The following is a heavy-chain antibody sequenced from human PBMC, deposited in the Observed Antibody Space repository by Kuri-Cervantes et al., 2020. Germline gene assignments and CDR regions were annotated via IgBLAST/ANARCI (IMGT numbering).Heavy chain of an antibody. CDR3: VKDFRGSYFTYFDY. Sequence: GGSLRLSCAASGFTFDDYAMHWVRQAPGKGLEWVSLISWDGGNTGYADSVRGRFTISRDNAKNSLYLQINSLRAEDTALYSCVKDFRGSYFTYFDYWGQGTLVTVSS. V-gene: IGHV3-43D*04. CDR2: ISWDGGNT. CDR1: GFTFDDYA. J-gene: IGHJ4*02. D-gene: IGHD1-26*01.